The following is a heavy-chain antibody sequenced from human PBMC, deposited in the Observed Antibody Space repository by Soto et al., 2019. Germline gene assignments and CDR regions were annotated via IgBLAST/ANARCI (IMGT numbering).Heavy chain of an antibody. V-gene: IGHV1-2*02. D-gene: IGHD6-6*01. CDR2: INAHSGGT. J-gene: IGHJ5*02. CDR1: GFSFTGYY. CDR3: AKDLTRQLAYWLDP. Sequence: ASVKFSCKASGFSFTGYYIHWLRHAPGQGLEWMGWINAHSGGTEYAQKFQGRVTLTRDTSISTAYMTLSSLRSDDTAIYYCAKDLTRQLAYWLDPWGQGTQVTVSS.